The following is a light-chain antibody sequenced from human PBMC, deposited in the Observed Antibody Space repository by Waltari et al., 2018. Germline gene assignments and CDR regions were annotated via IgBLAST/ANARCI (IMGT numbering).Light chain of an antibody. CDR1: QSINRW. J-gene: IGKJ4*01. CDR3: QQYDTYPLT. CDR2: RGS. Sequence: DIQMTQSPSTLSAFVGERVTITCRASQSINRWVAWHQQKPGQVPKFLIYRGSTLQTGVPSRFSGSGSGTEFNLTISSLQPDDSATYHCQQYDTYPLTFGGGTKVEIK. V-gene: IGKV1-5*03.